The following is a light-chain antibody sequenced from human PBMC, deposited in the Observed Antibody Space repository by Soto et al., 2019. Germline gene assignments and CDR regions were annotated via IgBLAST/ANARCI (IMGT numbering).Light chain of an antibody. CDR2: DAS. Sequence: EIVLPQSPATLSLSPGERATLSCRASKSVNRYFAWYQQKPGQPPRLLISDASTRAPGIPARFSGSGSGTDFTLTISSLEPEDFAVYYCQQRSDWPSTFGGGTKVEIK. CDR3: QQRSDWPST. CDR1: KSVNRY. V-gene: IGKV3-11*01. J-gene: IGKJ4*01.